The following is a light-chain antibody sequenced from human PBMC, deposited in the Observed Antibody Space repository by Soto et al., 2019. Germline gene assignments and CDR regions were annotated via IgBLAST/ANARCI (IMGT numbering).Light chain of an antibody. Sequence: TQSPSSLSASVGDRVTITCRASQSISSYLNWYQQKPGQAPRLLIYGASSRGTGIPDRFSGSGSGTDFTLTISGLEPEDFAVYYCQQYGRPPYTFGQGTRLEIK. CDR1: QSISSY. CDR2: GAS. V-gene: IGKV3-20*01. J-gene: IGKJ2*01. CDR3: QQYGRPPYT.